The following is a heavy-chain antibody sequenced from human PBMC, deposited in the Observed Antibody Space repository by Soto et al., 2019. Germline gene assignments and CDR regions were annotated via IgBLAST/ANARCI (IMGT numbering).Heavy chain of an antibody. D-gene: IGHD1-1*01. CDR3: AKDSGSYNELDC. CDR1: GLTISGKKY. V-gene: IGHV3-53*01. CDR2: LYDVDGS. Sequence: DVQLVESGGGLIQPGESLRLSCAAFGLTISGKKYVAWVRQAPGKGLEWVSALYDVDGSFYADSVKGRFTISRDNSKNTLYLQMNSLRAEDTALYYCAKDSGSYNELDCWGPGTLVTVSS. J-gene: IGHJ4*02.